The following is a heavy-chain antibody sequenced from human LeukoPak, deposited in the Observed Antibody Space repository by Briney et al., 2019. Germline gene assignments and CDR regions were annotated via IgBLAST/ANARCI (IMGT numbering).Heavy chain of an antibody. V-gene: IGHV3-20*04. D-gene: IGHD6-13*01. CDR1: GFTFDDYG. Sequence: PGGSLRLSCAASGFTFDDYGMSGVRQAPGKGLEWVSGINWNGGSTSYADYVKGRFTISRDTAKNSLYLQMNSLRAEDTALYYCARLKAAAGSNFDYWGQGTLVTVSS. CDR2: INWNGGST. J-gene: IGHJ4*02. CDR3: ARLKAAAGSNFDY.